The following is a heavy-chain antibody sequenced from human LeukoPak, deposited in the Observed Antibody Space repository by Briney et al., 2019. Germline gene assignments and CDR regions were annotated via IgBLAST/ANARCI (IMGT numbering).Heavy chain of an antibody. Sequence: PSETLSLTCTVSGGSISSYYWSWIRQPPGKGLEWIGYIYYSGSTNYNPSLKSRVTISVDTSKNQFSLKLSSVTAADTAVYYCAREVPCSSTSSYAMGWFDPWGQGTLVTVSS. CDR2: IYYSGST. J-gene: IGHJ5*02. V-gene: IGHV4-59*01. CDR1: GGSISSYY. D-gene: IGHD2-2*01. CDR3: AREVPCSSTSSYAMGWFDP.